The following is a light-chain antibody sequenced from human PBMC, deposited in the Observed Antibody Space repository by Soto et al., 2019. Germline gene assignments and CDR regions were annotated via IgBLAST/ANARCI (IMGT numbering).Light chain of an antibody. CDR1: QSVSSY. V-gene: IGKV3-20*01. CDR3: QQYGSTRWT. Sequence: SVLTQSPATLSFSPWEIATLSCSASQSVSSYLAWYQQKPGQAPRLLIHGASSRATGIPDRFSGSGSGTDFTLTISRLEPEDFAVYYCQQYGSTRWTFGQGTKVDIK. J-gene: IGKJ1*01. CDR2: GAS.